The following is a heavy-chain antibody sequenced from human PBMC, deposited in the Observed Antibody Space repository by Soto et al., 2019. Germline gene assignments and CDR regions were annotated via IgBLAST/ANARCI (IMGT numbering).Heavy chain of an antibody. V-gene: IGHV3-7*01. J-gene: IGHJ4*02. CDR3: ARDVVVADFDY. CDR2: IKQDGSEQ. CDR1: GFTFSSYW. Sequence: EVQLVESGGGLVQPGGSLRLSCAASGFTFSSYWMSWVRQAPGKGLEWVANIKQDGSEQYYVDSVKGRFTISRDNAKNSLYLQMNSLRAEDTAVYYCARDVVVADFDYWGQGTLVTVSS. D-gene: IGHD2-15*01.